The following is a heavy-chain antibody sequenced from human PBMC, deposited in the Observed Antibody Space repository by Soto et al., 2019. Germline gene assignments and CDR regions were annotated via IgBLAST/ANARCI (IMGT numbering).Heavy chain of an antibody. CDR2: ISAHNGNT. CDR1: GYTFTSYG. Sequence: QVQLVQSGAEVKKPGASVKVSCQDSGYTFTSYGISWVRQAPGQGLEWMGWISAHNGNTKYAQKIQGRVTMTTDTATSTACMELKSLRSADTAVFYLARDGPPMDYWGQGTLVTVSS. D-gene: IGHD2-2*01. V-gene: IGHV1-18*01. CDR3: ARDGPPMDY. J-gene: IGHJ4*02.